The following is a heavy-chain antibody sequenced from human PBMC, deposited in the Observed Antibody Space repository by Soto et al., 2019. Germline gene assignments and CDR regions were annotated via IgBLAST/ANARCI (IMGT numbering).Heavy chain of an antibody. J-gene: IGHJ4*02. CDR2: INHSGST. CDR1: GGSFSGYY. Sequence: PSETLSLTCAVYGGSFSGYYWSWIRQPPGKGLEWIGEINHSGSTNYNPSLKSRVTISVDTSKNQFSLKLSSVTAADTAVYYCARGWRYFDYWAQRTPVTVSS. CDR3: ARGWRYFDY. V-gene: IGHV4-34*01.